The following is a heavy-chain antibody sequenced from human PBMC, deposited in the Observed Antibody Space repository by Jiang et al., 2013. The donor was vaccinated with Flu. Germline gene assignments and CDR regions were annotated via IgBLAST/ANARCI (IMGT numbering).Heavy chain of an antibody. Sequence: APGQGLEWMGIINPSGGSTSYAQKFQGRVTMTRDTSTSTVYVELSSLRSEDTAVYYCARGGHYDFWSEDYYGMDVWGQGTTVTVSS. V-gene: IGHV1-46*01. D-gene: IGHD3-3*01. J-gene: IGHJ6*02. CDR3: ARGGHYDFWSEDYYGMDV. CDR2: INPSGGST.